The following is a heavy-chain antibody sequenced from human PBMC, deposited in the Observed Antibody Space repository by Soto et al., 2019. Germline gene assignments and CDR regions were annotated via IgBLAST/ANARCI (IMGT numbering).Heavy chain of an antibody. CDR3: AKGVYGDFPDCYYYYGMDV. J-gene: IGHJ6*02. Sequence: PGGSLRLSCAASGFTFSSYAMSWVRQAPGKGLEWVSAISGSGGSTYYADSVKGRFTISRDNSKNTLYLQMNSLRAEDTAVYYCAKGVYGDFPDCYYYYGMDVWGQGTTVTVSS. V-gene: IGHV3-23*01. CDR1: GFTFSSYA. D-gene: IGHD4-17*01. CDR2: ISGSGGST.